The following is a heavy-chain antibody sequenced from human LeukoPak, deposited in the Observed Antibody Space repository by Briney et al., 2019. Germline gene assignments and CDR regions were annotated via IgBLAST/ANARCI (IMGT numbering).Heavy chain of an antibody. D-gene: IGHD3-3*01. CDR1: GGPISSGDYY. Sequence: SQTLSLTCTVSGGPISSGDYYWSWIRQPPGKGLEWIGYTYYSGSTYYNPSLKSRVTISVDTSKNQFSLKLSSVTAADTAVYYCARAYYDFWSGLNYYYYMDVWGKGTTVTVSS. J-gene: IGHJ6*03. V-gene: IGHV4-30-4*08. CDR2: TYYSGST. CDR3: ARAYYDFWSGLNYYYYMDV.